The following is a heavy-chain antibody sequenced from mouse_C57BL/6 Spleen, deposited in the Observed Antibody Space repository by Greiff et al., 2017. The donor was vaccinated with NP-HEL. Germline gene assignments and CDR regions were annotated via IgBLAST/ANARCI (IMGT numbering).Heavy chain of an antibody. V-gene: IGHV2-2*01. Sequence: VQLQQSGPGLVQPSQSLSITCTVSGFSLTSYGVHWVRQSPGKGLEWLGVIWSGGSTDYNAALISRLSISKDNSKSQVFFKMNSLQADDTAIYYCARPLDSSGYLAYWGQGTLVTVSA. CDR1: GFSLTSYG. CDR2: IWSGGST. D-gene: IGHD3-2*02. CDR3: ARPLDSSGYLAY. J-gene: IGHJ3*01.